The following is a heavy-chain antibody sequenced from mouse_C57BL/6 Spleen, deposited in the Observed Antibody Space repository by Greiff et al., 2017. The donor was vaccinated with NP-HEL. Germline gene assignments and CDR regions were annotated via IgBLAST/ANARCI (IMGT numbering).Heavy chain of an antibody. Sequence: QVQLQQPGAELVKPGASVKLSCKASGYTFTSYWMHWVKQRPGQGLEWIGMIHPNSGSTNYNEKFKSKATLTVDKSSSTAYMQLSSLTSEDSAVYYCARGRAYYSNYDYFDYWGQGTTLTVSS. V-gene: IGHV1-64*01. CDR3: ARGRAYYSNYDYFDY. CDR1: GYTFTSYW. J-gene: IGHJ2*01. D-gene: IGHD2-5*01. CDR2: IHPNSGST.